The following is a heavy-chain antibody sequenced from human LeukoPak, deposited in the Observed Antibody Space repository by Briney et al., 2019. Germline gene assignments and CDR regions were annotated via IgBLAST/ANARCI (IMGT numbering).Heavy chain of an antibody. Sequence: PGGSLRLSCAASGFTFSSYVMNWVRQAPGKGLEWVSTISGSGGTTYYADSVKGRFTISRDNSKNTLYLQMNSLRAEDTAVYYCAKGGTVTRRQFDYWGQGTLVTVSS. CDR1: GFTFSSYV. CDR2: ISGSGGTT. J-gene: IGHJ4*02. D-gene: IGHD4-17*01. V-gene: IGHV3-23*01. CDR3: AKGGTVTRRQFDY.